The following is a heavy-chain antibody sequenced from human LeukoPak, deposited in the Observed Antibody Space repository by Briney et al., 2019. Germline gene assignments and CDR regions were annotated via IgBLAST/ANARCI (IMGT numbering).Heavy chain of an antibody. J-gene: IGHJ4*02. CDR1: GYSFTSYW. CDR3: ARHVTVRRSFDL. D-gene: IGHD2/OR15-2a*01. V-gene: IGHV5-51*01. Sequence: GESLKISCEGFGYSFTSYWIAWVRRMPGEGLEWMGVINPGDSETRYSPSFQGQVTISVDKSINTAYLQWDSLKASDTAMYYCARHVTVRRSFDLWGQGTLVIVSS. CDR2: INPGDSET.